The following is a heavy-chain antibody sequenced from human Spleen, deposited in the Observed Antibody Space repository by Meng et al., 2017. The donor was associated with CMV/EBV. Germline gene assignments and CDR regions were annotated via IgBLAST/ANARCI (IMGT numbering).Heavy chain of an antibody. J-gene: IGHJ6*02. CDR2: ISGSSGST. D-gene: IGHD4-11*01. V-gene: IGHV3-23*01. CDR1: GFTFSSYA. CDR3: AKDYSNFPYYYYGMDV. Sequence: GESLKISCVASGFTFSSYAMSWVRQAPGKGLEWVSAISGSSGSTYYADSVKGRFTISRDNSKNTLYLQMNSLRAEDTAVYYCAKDYSNFPYYYYGMDVWGQGTTVTVSS.